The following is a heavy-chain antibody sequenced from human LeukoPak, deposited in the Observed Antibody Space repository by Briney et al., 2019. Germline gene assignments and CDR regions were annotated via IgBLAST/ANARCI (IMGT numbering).Heavy chain of an antibody. Sequence: PSETLSLTRTVSVGSIRVYFWSWIRQPARKGLGWIGRIYTSGGTPYNPSLKSRVTMSVDTSKNQFSLKLSSVAAADTAVYYWARVSRYDFWSGYYVFDYWGQGTLVTVSS. J-gene: IGHJ4*02. V-gene: IGHV4-4*07. D-gene: IGHD3-3*01. CDR1: VGSIRVYF. CDR2: IYTSGGT. CDR3: ARVSRYDFWSGYYVFDY.